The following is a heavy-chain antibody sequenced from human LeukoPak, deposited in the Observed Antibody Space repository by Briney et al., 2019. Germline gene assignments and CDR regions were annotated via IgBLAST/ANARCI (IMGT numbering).Heavy chain of an antibody. J-gene: IGHJ4*02. Sequence: ASVKVSRKASGYTFTGYYMHWVRQAPGQGLEWMGWIDPNSGGTNYAQKFQGRVTMTRDTSISTAYMELSRLRSDDTAVYYCARDYGDYHFDYWGQGTLVTVSS. V-gene: IGHV1-2*02. CDR2: IDPNSGGT. CDR3: ARDYGDYHFDY. CDR1: GYTFTGYY. D-gene: IGHD4-17*01.